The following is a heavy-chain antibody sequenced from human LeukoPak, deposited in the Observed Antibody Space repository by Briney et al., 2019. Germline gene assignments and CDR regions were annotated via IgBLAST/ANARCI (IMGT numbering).Heavy chain of an antibody. J-gene: IGHJ4*02. CDR3: AKQGTYTAYPDFDS. CDR2: TIASGGTT. Sequence: PGGSLRLSCAASGFTFSTYAMSWVRQAPGKGLEWVSVTIASGGTTYYADSVKGRFTISRDSSQSTLYLHMSSLRAEDTAVYFCAKQGTYTAYPDFDSWGQGTLVTVSS. D-gene: IGHD2-2*02. V-gene: IGHV3-23*01. CDR1: GFTFSTYA.